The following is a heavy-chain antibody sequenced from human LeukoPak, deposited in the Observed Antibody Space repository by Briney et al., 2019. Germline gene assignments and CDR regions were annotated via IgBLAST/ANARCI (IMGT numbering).Heavy chain of an antibody. J-gene: IGHJ4*02. CDR1: GYTFTGYY. V-gene: IGHV1-2*02. Sequence: ASVKVSRKASGYTFTGYYMHWVRQAPGQGPEWMGWINPNSGGTNYAQKFQGRVTMTRDTSISTAYMELSRLRSDDTAVYYCASSNYYSFFFDYWGQGTLVTVSS. CDR2: INPNSGGT. D-gene: IGHD4-4*01. CDR3: ASSNYYSFFFDY.